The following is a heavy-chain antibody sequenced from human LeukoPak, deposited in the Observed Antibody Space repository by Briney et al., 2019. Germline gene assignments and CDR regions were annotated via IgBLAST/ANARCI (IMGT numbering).Heavy chain of an antibody. J-gene: IGHJ5*01. CDR3: VRGGGGSLWSGYYRLFDF. V-gene: IGHV4-59*08. CDR1: GASIRSFY. CDR2: IHDTEKS. D-gene: IGHD3-3*01. Sequence: PSETLSLTCTVSGASIRSFYWIWIRLSPGRGLEWIGSIHDTEKSNHNPSLNSRVPISLAAPKDQISLALHSVTPADTAVYYWVRGGGGSLWSGYYRLFDFWGQGTLVTVSS.